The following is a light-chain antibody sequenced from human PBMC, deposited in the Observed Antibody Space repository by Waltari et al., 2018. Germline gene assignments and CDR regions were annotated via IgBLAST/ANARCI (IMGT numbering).Light chain of an antibody. CDR3: QQTYTALWT. V-gene: IGKV1-39*01. J-gene: IGKJ1*01. CDR1: QNIKNF. Sequence: IQMTQSPSSLSASVVDRVTITCRASQNIKNFLNWYQQKPGKAPKLLIYVASTLQSGVSSRFSGSGFGTDFTLTISSLQPEDFATYFCQQTYTALWTFGQGTKVDI. CDR2: VAS.